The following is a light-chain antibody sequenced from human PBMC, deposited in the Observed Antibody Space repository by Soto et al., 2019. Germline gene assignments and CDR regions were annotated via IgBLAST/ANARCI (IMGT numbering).Light chain of an antibody. Sequence: QSALTQPPSVSGAPGQRVTISCTWSSSNIGANYDVPWSQQLPVTAPKLLIYANSNRPSVVPFRFSRSKSGPSAALAITGLQAEDEADYYCQSYDSSLSGYVFGTGTKVTVL. CDR2: ANS. V-gene: IGLV1-40*01. CDR3: QSYDSSLSGYV. CDR1: SSNIGANYD. J-gene: IGLJ1*01.